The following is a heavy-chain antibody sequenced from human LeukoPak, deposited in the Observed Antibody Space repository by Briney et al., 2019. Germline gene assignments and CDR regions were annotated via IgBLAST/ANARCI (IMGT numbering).Heavy chain of an antibody. CDR3: ARGQYDFWSGYSRFDP. J-gene: IGHJ5*02. D-gene: IGHD3-3*01. CDR2: INHSGST. CDR1: GGSFSGYY. Sequence: SETLSLTCAVYGGSFSGYYWSWIRQPPGKGLEWIGEINHSGSTNYNPSLKSRVTISVDTSKNQFSLKLSSVTAADTAVYYCARGQYDFWSGYSRFDPWGQGTLVTVSS. V-gene: IGHV4-34*01.